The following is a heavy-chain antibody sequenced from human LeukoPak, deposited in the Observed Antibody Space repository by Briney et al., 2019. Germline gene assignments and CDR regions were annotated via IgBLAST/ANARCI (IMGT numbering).Heavy chain of an antibody. V-gene: IGHV1-46*01. D-gene: IGHD4-17*01. CDR1: GYTFTSYF. CDR2: INPSGGST. CDR3: ARDSADYGDYDY. J-gene: IGHJ4*02. Sequence: ASVKVSCKASGYTFTSYFMHWVRQAPGQGLDWMGIINPSGGSTSYAQKFQGRVTMTRDASTSTVYMELSSLRSEDTAVYYCARDSADYGDYDYWGQGTLVTVSS.